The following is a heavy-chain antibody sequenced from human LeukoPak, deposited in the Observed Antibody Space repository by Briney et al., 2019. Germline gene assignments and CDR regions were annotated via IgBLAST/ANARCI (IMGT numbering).Heavy chain of an antibody. CDR3: ARGITGTTSLDY. Sequence: KPGGSLRLSCAASGFTFSSYWMSWVRQAPGKGLEWVSYISSSGSTIYYADSVKGRFTISRDNAKNSLYLQMNSLRAEDTAVYYCARGITGTTSLDYWGQGTLVTVSS. J-gene: IGHJ4*02. CDR2: ISSSGSTI. D-gene: IGHD1-7*01. V-gene: IGHV3-48*04. CDR1: GFTFSSYW.